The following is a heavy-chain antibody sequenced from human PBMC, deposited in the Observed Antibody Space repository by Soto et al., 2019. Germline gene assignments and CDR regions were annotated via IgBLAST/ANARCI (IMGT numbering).Heavy chain of an antibody. Sequence: QGLSHTFAISGDTVASKTAAWNWIRQSPSRGLEWLGRTYYRSKRSTDYAVSVKSRTTINPDTSKNQFSQQLNSVTPEDTAVYYCARALGGSYDYWGQGTLVTASS. D-gene: IGHD1-26*01. CDR3: ARALGGSYDY. J-gene: IGHJ4*02. V-gene: IGHV6-1*01. CDR2: TYYRSKRST. CDR1: GDTVASKTAA.